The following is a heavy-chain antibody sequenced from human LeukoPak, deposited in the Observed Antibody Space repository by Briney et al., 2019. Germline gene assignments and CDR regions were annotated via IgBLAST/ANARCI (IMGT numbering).Heavy chain of an antibody. CDR1: GFTFSSYA. Sequence: GGSLRLSCAASGFTFSSYAMHWVRQAPGKGLEWVAVISYDGSNKYYADSVKGRFTISRDNSKNTLYLQMNSLRAEDTAVYYCARAGRSGYYFYSDYWGQGTLVTVSS. V-gene: IGHV3-30-3*01. D-gene: IGHD3-22*01. J-gene: IGHJ4*02. CDR3: ARAGRSGYYFYSDY. CDR2: ISYDGSNK.